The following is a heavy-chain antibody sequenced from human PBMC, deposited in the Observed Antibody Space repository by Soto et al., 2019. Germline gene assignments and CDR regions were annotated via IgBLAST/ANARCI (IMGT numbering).Heavy chain of an antibody. J-gene: IGHJ6*02. V-gene: IGHV4-61*01. CDR1: GGSVSSGSYY. CDR2: IYYSGST. Sequence: SETLSLTCTVSGGSVSSGSYYWSWIRQPPGKGLEWIGYIYYSGSTNYNPSLKSRVTISVDTSKNQFSLKLSSVTAADTAVYYCARDRIAAAGTYYYYYGMDVWGQGTTVTVSS. D-gene: IGHD6-13*01. CDR3: ARDRIAAAGTYYYYYGMDV.